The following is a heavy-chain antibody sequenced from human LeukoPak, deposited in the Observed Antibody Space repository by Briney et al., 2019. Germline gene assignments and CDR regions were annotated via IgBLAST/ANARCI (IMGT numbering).Heavy chain of an antibody. CDR2: IYTSGST. CDR1: GGSISSGSYY. D-gene: IGHD6-6*01. Sequence: PSQTLSLTCTVSGGSISSGSYYWSWIRQPAGKGLEWIGRIYTSGSTNYNPSLKSRVAISVDTSKNQFSLKLSSVTAADTAVYYCAREHLLLYSSSPLFDYWGQGTLVTVSS. J-gene: IGHJ4*02. V-gene: IGHV4-61*02. CDR3: AREHLLLYSSSPLFDY.